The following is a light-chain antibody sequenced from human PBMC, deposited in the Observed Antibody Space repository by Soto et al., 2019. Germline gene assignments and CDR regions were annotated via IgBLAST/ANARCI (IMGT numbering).Light chain of an antibody. Sequence: DIVMTQSPDSLAVSLGERTTINCKSSQSLFYSSNNKNFLAWYQQKAGQPPKLLIYWASTRESGVPERFSGSGSGTDFTLTISSLEAEDVAFYWCQQYFDVPFTFGGGTKVEI. CDR1: QSLFYSSNNKNF. CDR3: QQYFDVPFT. J-gene: IGKJ4*01. V-gene: IGKV4-1*01. CDR2: WAS.